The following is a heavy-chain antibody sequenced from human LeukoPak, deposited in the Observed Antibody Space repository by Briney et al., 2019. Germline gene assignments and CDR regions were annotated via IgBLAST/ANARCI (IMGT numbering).Heavy chain of an antibody. J-gene: IGHJ4*02. V-gene: IGHV3-33*08. CDR1: GFTFSSYA. CDR3: ARPPVAAPRAYFDY. CDR2: IWYDGSNK. Sequence: GGSLRLSCAASGFTFSSYAMSWVRQAPGKGLEWVAVIWYDGSNKYYADSVKGRFTISRDNSKNTLYLQMNSLRAEDTAVYYCARPPVAAPRAYFDYWGQGTLVTVSS. D-gene: IGHD6-19*01.